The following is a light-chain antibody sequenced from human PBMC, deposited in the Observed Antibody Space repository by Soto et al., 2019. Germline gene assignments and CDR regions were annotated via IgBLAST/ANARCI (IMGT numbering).Light chain of an antibody. CDR1: QSISSW. Sequence: DIQMTQSPSTLSASVGDRVTITCRASQSISSWLAWNQQKPGKAPKLLIYKASSLESGVPSRCSGSGSGTEFTLTISRLQPDDFANYYCQQYNSYPSFGGGTKVEIK. CDR2: KAS. J-gene: IGKJ4*01. CDR3: QQYNSYPS. V-gene: IGKV1-5*03.